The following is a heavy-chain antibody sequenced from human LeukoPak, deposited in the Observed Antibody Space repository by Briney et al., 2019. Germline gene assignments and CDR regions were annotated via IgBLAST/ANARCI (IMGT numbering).Heavy chain of an antibody. J-gene: IGHJ5*02. D-gene: IGHD4-17*01. Sequence: ASVKVSCKASRYTFNAYYIHRVRQAPGQGLEWMGWLEWMGWINPNSGRTNYAQKFHGRVTMTRDTSISTAYMELSRLRSDDTAVYYCARAIRYGEHHNWFDPWGQGTLVTVSS. V-gene: IGHV1-2*02. CDR1: RYTFNAYY. CDR2: INPNSGRT. CDR3: ARAIRYGEHHNWFDP.